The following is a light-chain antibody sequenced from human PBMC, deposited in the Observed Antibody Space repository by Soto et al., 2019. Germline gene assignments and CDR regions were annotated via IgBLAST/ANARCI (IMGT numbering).Light chain of an antibody. CDR1: QSVSSY. J-gene: IGKJ1*01. V-gene: IGKV3-11*01. CDR2: DAS. Sequence: EIVLPQCPATLSLSPGERATLSCRASQSVSSYFAWYQQKPGQAPRLLIYDASNRATGIPARFSGSGSGTDFTLTISSLEPDDFAVYYCEQRGNWPGTFGQGTKVDI. CDR3: EQRGNWPGT.